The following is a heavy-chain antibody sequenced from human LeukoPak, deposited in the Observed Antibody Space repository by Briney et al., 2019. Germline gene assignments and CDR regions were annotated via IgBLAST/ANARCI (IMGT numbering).Heavy chain of an antibody. CDR2: INHSGRT. D-gene: IGHD1-26*01. Sequence: PSETLSLTCAVCVGSFRGYYGSWIRQPPGKRVERIGEINHSGRTNNNTSVKSRVNISVDTSKNQFSLKLSSVTAADTAVYYCARGPGGVPLWGRGTLVTVSS. J-gene: IGHJ2*01. CDR1: VGSFRGYY. CDR3: ARGPGGVPL. V-gene: IGHV4-34*01.